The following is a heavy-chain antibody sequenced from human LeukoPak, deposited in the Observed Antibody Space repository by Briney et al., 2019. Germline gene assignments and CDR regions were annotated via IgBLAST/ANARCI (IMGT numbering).Heavy chain of an antibody. CDR3: ARDTIVGALTTDY. CDR1: GYTFSSSG. D-gene: IGHD1-26*01. V-gene: IGHV1-69*04. J-gene: IGHJ4*02. Sequence: SVKVSCKASGYTFSSSGIYWVRQVPGQGLEWMGRIIPILGIANYAQKFQGRVTITADKSTSTAYMELSSLRSEDTAVYYCARDTIVGALTTDYWGQGTLVTVSS. CDR2: IIPILGIA.